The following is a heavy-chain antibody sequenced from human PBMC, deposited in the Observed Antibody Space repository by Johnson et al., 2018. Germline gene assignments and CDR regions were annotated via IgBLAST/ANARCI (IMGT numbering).Heavy chain of an antibody. CDR3: ARDYYDSSGYYRYYYYYYYMDV. Sequence: VQLVESGGGVVQPGRSLRLSCAASGFTFSSYAMHWVRQAPGKGLEWVAVISYDGSNKYYADSVKGRFTISRDNSKNTLYLQMNSLRAEDTAVYYCARDYYDSSGYYRYYYYYYYMDVWGKVTTVTVSS. CDR1: GFTFSSYA. D-gene: IGHD3-22*01. J-gene: IGHJ6*03. V-gene: IGHV3-30-3*01. CDR2: ISYDGSNK.